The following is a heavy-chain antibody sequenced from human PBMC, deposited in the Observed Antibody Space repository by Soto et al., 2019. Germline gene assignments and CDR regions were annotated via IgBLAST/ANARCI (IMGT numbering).Heavy chain of an antibody. J-gene: IGHJ6*03. CDR3: AREEQVEPVAARPDDYYYYMDV. D-gene: IGHD6-6*01. Sequence: GGSLRLSCAASGFTFSSYSMNWVRQAPGKGLEWVSSISSSSSYIYYADSVKGRFTISRDNAKNSLYLQMNSLRAEDTAVYYCAREEQVEPVAARPDDYYYYMDVWGKGTTVTVSS. V-gene: IGHV3-21*01. CDR2: ISSSSSYI. CDR1: GFTFSSYS.